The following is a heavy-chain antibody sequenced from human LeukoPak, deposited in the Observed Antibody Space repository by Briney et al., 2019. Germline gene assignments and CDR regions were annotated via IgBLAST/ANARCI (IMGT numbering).Heavy chain of an antibody. CDR2: ISYDGSNK. Sequence: GRSLRLSCAASGFTFSSYAMHWVRQAPGKGLEWVAVISYDGSNKYYADSVKGRFTISRDNSKNTLYLQMNSLRAEDTAVYYCARGGGFYYFDYWGQGTLVTVSS. J-gene: IGHJ4*02. V-gene: IGHV3-30*14. CDR3: ARGGGFYYFDY. D-gene: IGHD3-16*01. CDR1: GFTFSSYA.